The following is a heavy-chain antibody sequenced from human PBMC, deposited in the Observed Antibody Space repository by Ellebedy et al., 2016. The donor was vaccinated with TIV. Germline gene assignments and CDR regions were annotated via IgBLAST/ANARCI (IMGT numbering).Heavy chain of an antibody. CDR1: RYSFTDYY. D-gene: IGHD7-27*01. CDR2: IRPKSGDT. J-gene: IGHJ4*02. V-gene: IGHV1-2*02. Sequence: ASVKVSXKPSRYSFTDYYMHWVRQAPGQGLEWMGWIRPKSGDTHHAHKFQGRVTLTRDTSITTAYMELSRLTSDDTAVYYCARDDHWAIDSWGQGTPVTVSS. CDR3: ARDDHWAIDS.